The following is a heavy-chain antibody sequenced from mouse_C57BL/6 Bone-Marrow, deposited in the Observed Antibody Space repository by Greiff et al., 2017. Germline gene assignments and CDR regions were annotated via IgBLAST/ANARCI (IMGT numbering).Heavy chain of an antibody. CDR3: TRAYYYGSNYYYAMDY. CDR1: GFTFSDDW. Sequence: EVKLVESGGGLVQPGGSMKLSCAASGFTFSDDWMDWVRQSPEKGLEWVGEIRNKANTYATYYAESVKGRFTISRDDSKSSIYLQMNSLRAADTGIYCCTRAYYYGSNYYYAMDYWGQRPSVTLST. D-gene: IGHD1-1*01. CDR2: IRNKANTYAT. J-gene: IGHJ4*01. V-gene: IGHV6-6*01.